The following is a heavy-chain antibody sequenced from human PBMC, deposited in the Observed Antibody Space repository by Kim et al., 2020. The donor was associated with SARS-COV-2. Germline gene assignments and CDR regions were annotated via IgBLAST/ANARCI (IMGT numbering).Heavy chain of an antibody. CDR2: T. CDR3: ARGSAAGTDDY. V-gene: IGHV3-74*01. D-gene: IGHD6-13*01. J-gene: IGHJ4*02. Sequence: TSYADSVKGRFTISRDNAKNTLYLQMNSLRAEDTAVYYCARGSAAGTDDYWGQGTLVTVSS.